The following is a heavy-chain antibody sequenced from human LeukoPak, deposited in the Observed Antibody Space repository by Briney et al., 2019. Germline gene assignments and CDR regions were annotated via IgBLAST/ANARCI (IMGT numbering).Heavy chain of an antibody. Sequence: PGGSLRLSCAGSDSTFSTSTMNWVRQAPGKGLEWVSYISSTSSTIYYADSVKGRFTISRDNAKNSLYLQMNSLRAEDTAVYYCARDFGARGWFDYWGQGTLVTVSS. D-gene: IGHD6-19*01. CDR2: ISSTSSTI. CDR1: DSTFSTST. J-gene: IGHJ4*02. V-gene: IGHV3-48*01. CDR3: ARDFGARGWFDY.